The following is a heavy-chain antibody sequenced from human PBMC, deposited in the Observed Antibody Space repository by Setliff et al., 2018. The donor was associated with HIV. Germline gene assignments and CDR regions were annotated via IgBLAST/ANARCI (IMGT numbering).Heavy chain of an antibody. CDR1: GGSISGYY. V-gene: IGHV4-59*12. D-gene: IGHD6-13*01. CDR2: VYSSGST. CDR3: ARGRDSSSWEYHYMDV. J-gene: IGHJ6*03. Sequence: KPSETLSLTCTVSGGSISGYYWSWIRQPPGKGLEWIGYVYSSGSTNYNPSLNSRVTILVDTPQKQFSLRLTSVTAADTAVYYCARGRDSSSWEYHYMDVWGKGTTVTVS.